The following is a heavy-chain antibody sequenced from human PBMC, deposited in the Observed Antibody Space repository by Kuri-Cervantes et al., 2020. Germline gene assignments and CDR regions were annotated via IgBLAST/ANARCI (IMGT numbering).Heavy chain of an antibody. CDR2: IYYSGST. Sequence: SETLSLTCTVSGGSVSSGSYYWSWIRQPPGKGLEWIGYIYYSGSTNYNPSLKSRVTMSVDTSKNQFSLKLSSVTAADTAVYYCARIEGSSWYSGYFDYWGQGTLVTVSS. J-gene: IGHJ4*02. V-gene: IGHV4-61*01. CDR1: GGSVSSGSYY. D-gene: IGHD6-13*01. CDR3: ARIEGSSWYSGYFDY.